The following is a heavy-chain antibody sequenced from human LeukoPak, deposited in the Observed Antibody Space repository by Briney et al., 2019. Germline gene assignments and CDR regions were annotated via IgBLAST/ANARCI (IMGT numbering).Heavy chain of an antibody. D-gene: IGHD3-22*01. CDR2: IKSKTDGETT. CDR3: TTVYSDSSGYYFNYCDY. Sequence: GGSLRLSCAPSGLTVSNAWMSWVRQAPGKGLEWVGRIKSKTDGETTDYAAPVKGRFTISRDDSKNTLYLQMNSLKTEDKAVYYCTTVYSDSSGYYFNYCDYWGQGTLVTVST. V-gene: IGHV3-15*01. J-gene: IGHJ4*02. CDR1: GLTVSNAW.